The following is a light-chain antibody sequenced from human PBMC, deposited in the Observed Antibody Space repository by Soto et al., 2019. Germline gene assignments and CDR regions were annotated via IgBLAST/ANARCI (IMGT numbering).Light chain of an antibody. J-gene: IGKJ2*01. V-gene: IGKV3-15*01. CDR3: QQYNNWPYT. CDR2: GAS. CDR1: QSVSSN. Sequence: EIVMTQSPATLSVSPGQGTTLSCRASQSVSSNLAWYQQKLGQAPRLLIYGASTRATGIPARFSGSGSGTEFSLTISSLQSEDFAVYYCQQYNNWPYTFGQGTKLEIK.